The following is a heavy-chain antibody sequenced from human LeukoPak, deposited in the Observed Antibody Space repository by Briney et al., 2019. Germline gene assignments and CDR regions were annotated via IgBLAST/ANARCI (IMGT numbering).Heavy chain of an antibody. J-gene: IGHJ3*02. CDR3: TRALRITMARGVIISTDAFDI. Sequence: GRSLRLSCTASGFTFGDYAMGWVRQAPGKGLEWVGFIRSKAYGGTTEYAASVKGRFTISRDDSKSIAYLQMNSLKTEDTAVYYCTRALRITMARGVIISTDAFDIWGQGTMVTVSS. CDR2: IRSKAYGGTT. CDR1: GFTFGDYA. V-gene: IGHV3-49*04. D-gene: IGHD3-10*01.